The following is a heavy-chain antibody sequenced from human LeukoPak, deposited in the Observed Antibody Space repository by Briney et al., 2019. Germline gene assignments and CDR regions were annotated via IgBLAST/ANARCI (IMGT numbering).Heavy chain of an antibody. D-gene: IGHD1-7*01. CDR2: INHSGST. Sequence: KPSETLSLTCAVYGGSFSGYYWSWIRQPPGKGLEWIGEINHSGSTNYNPSLKSRVTISVDTSKNQFSLKLSSVTAADTAVYYCASTGPRSWNYVPPVYFDYWGQGTLVTVSS. V-gene: IGHV4-34*01. J-gene: IGHJ4*02. CDR1: GGSFSGYY. CDR3: ASTGPRSWNYVPPVYFDY.